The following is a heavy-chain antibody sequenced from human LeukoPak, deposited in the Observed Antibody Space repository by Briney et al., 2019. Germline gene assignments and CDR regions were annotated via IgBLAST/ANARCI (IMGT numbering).Heavy chain of an antibody. J-gene: IGHJ5*02. Sequence: GGSLRLSCAASGFTFRSYWMHWVRQAPGKGLVWVSRISSDGSSTSYADSVKGRFTISRDNAKNTLYVQMNSLRAEDTAVYYCARAGEGYGYNWFDPWGQGTLVTVSS. CDR3: ARAGEGYGYNWFDP. D-gene: IGHD2-15*01. CDR2: ISSDGSST. CDR1: GFTFRSYW. V-gene: IGHV3-74*01.